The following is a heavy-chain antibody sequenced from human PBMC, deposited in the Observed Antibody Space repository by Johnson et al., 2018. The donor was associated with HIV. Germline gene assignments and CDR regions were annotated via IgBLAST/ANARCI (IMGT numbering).Heavy chain of an antibody. D-gene: IGHD1-14*01. V-gene: IGHV3-7*01. CDR2: IKEDGSEK. CDR3: ARDSSTTDVAFDI. J-gene: IGHJ3*02. CDR1: GFTFSDFY. Sequence: VQLVESGGGLVKPGGSLRLSCAVSGFTFSDFYMSWIRQAPGKGLEWVANIKEDGSEKYYVDSLKGRFTISRDNAKNSLYLQMNSLRGEDTAVYYCARDSSTTDVAFDIWGQGTMVTVSS.